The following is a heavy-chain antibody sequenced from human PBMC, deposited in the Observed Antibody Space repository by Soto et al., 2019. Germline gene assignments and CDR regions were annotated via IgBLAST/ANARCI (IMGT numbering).Heavy chain of an antibody. V-gene: IGHV4-59*13. D-gene: IGHD3-10*01. J-gene: IGHJ4*02. CDR3: ATRFYSSGVLLDY. CDR1: GGSISNYY. CDR2: IYNSGTT. Sequence: SETLSLTCTVSGGSISNYYCSWIRQTPGKGLEYIGFIYNSGTTNYHPSLKIRVTISIDTSKSQFYLKLTSVTAADTAIYYCATRFYSSGVLLDYWGPGTQVTVSS.